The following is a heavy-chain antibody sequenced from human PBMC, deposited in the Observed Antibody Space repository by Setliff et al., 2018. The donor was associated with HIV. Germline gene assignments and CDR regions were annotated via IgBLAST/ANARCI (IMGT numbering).Heavy chain of an antibody. V-gene: IGHV4-59*12. CDR1: GGSISSYY. D-gene: IGHD1-1*01. CDR3: ATKGWNAYKAFDY. Sequence: PSETLSLTCTVSGGSISSYYWSWIRQPPGKGLEWIGYIYYSGSTNYNPSLKSRVTISVDTSKNRFSLKLSSVTAADTAVYYCATKGWNAYKAFDYWGQGTLVTVSS. CDR2: IYYSGST. J-gene: IGHJ4*02.